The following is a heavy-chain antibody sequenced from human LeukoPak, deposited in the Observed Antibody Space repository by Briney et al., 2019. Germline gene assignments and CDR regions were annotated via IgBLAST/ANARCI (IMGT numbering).Heavy chain of an antibody. CDR3: ARALDEAYLMNFDY. J-gene: IGHJ4*02. V-gene: IGHV3-21*01. D-gene: IGHD1-1*01. Sequence: GGSLRLSCAASGFTFSSYSMNWVRQAPGKGLEWVSPISSSSSYIYYADSVKGRFTISRDNAKNSLYLQMNSLRAEDTAVYYCARALDEAYLMNFDYWGQGTLVTVSS. CDR2: ISSSSSYI. CDR1: GFTFSSYS.